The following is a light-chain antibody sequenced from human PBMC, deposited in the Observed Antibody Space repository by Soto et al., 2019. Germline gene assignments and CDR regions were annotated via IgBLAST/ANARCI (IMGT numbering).Light chain of an antibody. CDR1: SSDVGGYDF. V-gene: IGLV2-14*01. CDR2: EVS. Sequence: QSALTQPASVSGSPGQSITISCTGTSSDVGGYDFVSWYQQHPGKAPKLMIYEVSNRPSGVSNRFSGSKSGNTAYLTISGLQAEDEADYYCSSYTSSSTVVFGVGTNLTVL. J-gene: IGLJ2*01. CDR3: SSYTSSSTVV.